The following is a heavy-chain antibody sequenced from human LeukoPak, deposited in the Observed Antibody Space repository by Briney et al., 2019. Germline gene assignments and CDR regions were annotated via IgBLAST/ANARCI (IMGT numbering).Heavy chain of an antibody. CDR1: GVSFSGYY. CDR3: ARKRGVKPRAAFDI. V-gene: IGHV4-34*01. Sequence: SETLSLTCAVYGVSFSGYYWSWIRQPPGKGLEWIGEINHSGSTKFNPSLTRRAKTSAHASKKQFSLKLSSLTAAVTAVYYCARKRGVKPRAAFDIWGQGTMVTVSS. J-gene: IGHJ3*02. CDR2: INHSGST. D-gene: IGHD3-16*01.